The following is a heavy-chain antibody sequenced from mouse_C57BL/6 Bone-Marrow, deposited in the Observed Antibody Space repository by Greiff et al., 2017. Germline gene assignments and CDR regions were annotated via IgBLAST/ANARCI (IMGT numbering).Heavy chain of an antibody. V-gene: IGHV1-81*01. J-gene: IGHJ3*01. CDR2: IYPRSGNT. CDR1: GYTFTSFG. Sequence: QVQLQQSGAELARPGASVQLSCKASGYTFTSFGISWVKQRPGQGLEWIGEIYPRSGNTYYNEKFKGKATLTADTSSSTAYMEHSSLTSEDSAVYFCARWGYDGSSLGFAYGGQGTLVTVSA. D-gene: IGHD1-1*01. CDR3: ARWGYDGSSLGFAY.